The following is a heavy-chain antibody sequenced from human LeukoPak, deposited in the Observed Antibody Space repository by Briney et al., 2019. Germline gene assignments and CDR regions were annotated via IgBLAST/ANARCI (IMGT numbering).Heavy chain of an antibody. CDR2: INTDGSES. V-gene: IGHV3-74*01. D-gene: IGHD2-8*01. CDR3: AREENGPDY. CDR1: GFTFSRYW. Sequence: GGSLRLSCAASGFTFSRYWMHWVRQAPGEGLMWVARINTDGSESNYADSVRGRLTISRDNAKNTLNLQLNSLRAEDTAVYYCAREENGPDYWGQGTLVTVSS. J-gene: IGHJ4*02.